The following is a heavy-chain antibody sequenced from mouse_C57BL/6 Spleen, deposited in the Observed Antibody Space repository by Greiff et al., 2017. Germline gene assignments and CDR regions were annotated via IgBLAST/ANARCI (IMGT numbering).Heavy chain of an antibody. CDR1: GYTFTSYW. J-gene: IGHJ2*01. CDR3: ANEGYVRHFAY. Sequence: QVQLQQPGAELVRPGSSVKLSCKASGYTFTSYWMHWVKQRPIQGLEWIGNIDPSDSETHYNQKFKDKATLTVDKSSSTAYMQLSSLTSEDSAVYYCANEGYVRHFAYWGSGTTATVSS. D-gene: IGHD3-1*01. V-gene: IGHV1-52*01. CDR2: IDPSDSET.